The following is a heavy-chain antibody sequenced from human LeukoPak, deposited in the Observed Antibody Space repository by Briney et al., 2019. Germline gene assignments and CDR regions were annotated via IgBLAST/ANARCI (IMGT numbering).Heavy chain of an antibody. D-gene: IGHD5-12*01. V-gene: IGHV3-30*18. CDR2: NSYDGSHK. CDR1: GITFSNYG. J-gene: IGHJ4*02. Sequence: GGSLRLSCAASGITFSNYGMHWVRQAPGKGLEWVAVNSYDGSHKYYADSVKGRFTISRDTSKNTLYLQMNSLRAEDTAVYYCAKDGPGYSTYDLDYWGQGTLVIVPS. CDR3: AKDGPGYSTYDLDY.